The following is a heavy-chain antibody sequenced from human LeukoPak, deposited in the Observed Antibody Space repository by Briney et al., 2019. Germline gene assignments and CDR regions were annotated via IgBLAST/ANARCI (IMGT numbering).Heavy chain of an antibody. CDR3: ARFTMVPYDY. J-gene: IGHJ4*02. CDR1: GYTFTNYG. D-gene: IGHD3-10*01. V-gene: IGHV1-18*01. CDR2: ISAYNGNT. Sequence: ASVKVSCNASGYTFTNYGISRVRQAPGQGLEWMGWISAYNGNTNYAQKLQGRVTMTTDTSTSTAYMELRSLRSDDTAVYYCARFTMVPYDYWGQGTLVTVSS.